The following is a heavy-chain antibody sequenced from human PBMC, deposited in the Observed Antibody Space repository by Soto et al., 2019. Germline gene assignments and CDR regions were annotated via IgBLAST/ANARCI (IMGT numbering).Heavy chain of an antibody. V-gene: IGHV4-34*01. CDR2: INHSGST. D-gene: IGHD6-25*01. J-gene: IGHJ5*02. CDR3: ARWSAAGP. CDR1: GGSFSGYY. Sequence: QVQLQQWGAGLLKPSETLSLTCAVYGGSFSGYYWSWIRQPPGKGLEWIGEINHSGSTNYNPSLKSRVTISVDTSKNQFSLKLSSVTAADTAVYYCARWSAAGPWGQGTLVTVSS.